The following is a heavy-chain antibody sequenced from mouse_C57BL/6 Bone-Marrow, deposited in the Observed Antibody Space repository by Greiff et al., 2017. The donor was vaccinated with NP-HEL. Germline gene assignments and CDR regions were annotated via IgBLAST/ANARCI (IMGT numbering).Heavy chain of an antibody. CDR3: ARSPWFAY. J-gene: IGHJ3*01. V-gene: IGHV8-12*01. Sequence: QVTLKESGPGILQSSQSLNLTCSFSGFSLSTSGMGVSWLRQPSGKGLVWLEHIYWDDDKRYNPSLKSRLTISKDTSRNPVFLKITSVEAADTATCDSARSPWFAYWGQGTLVTVSA. CDR1: GFSLSTSGMG. CDR2: IYWDDDK.